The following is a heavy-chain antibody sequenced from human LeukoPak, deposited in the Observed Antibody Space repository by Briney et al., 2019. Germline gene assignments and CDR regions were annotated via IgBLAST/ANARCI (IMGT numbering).Heavy chain of an antibody. D-gene: IGHD6-13*01. CDR1: VFTFSSYS. J-gene: IGHJ4*02. Sequence: GGALRLSCAASVFTFSSYSMNSVRQAPGKGLECVSSISSSSSYIYYADSVKGRFTISRDNAKNSLYLQMNSLRAEDTAVYYCAREEAADKDYWGQGTLITVSS. V-gene: IGHV3-21*01. CDR3: AREEAADKDY. CDR2: ISSSSSYI.